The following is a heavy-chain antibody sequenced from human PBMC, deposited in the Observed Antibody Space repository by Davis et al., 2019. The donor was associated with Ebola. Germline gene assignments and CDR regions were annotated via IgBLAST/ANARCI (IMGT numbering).Heavy chain of an antibody. CDR1: GFTFSSYG. V-gene: IGHV3-30*02. CDR3: AWGNWADY. D-gene: IGHD7-27*01. CDR2: IRYDGSNK. J-gene: IGHJ4*02. Sequence: GESLKISCAASGFTFSSYGMHWVRQAPGKGLEWVAFIRYDGSNKYYADSVKGRFTISRDNSKNTLYLQMNSLRAEDTAVYYCAWGNWADYWGQGTLVTVSS.